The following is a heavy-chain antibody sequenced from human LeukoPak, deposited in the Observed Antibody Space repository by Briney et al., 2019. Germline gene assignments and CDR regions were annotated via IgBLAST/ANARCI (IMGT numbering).Heavy chain of an antibody. CDR2: IYYTGSA. CDR3: ARHLTAVTAPDY. J-gene: IGHJ4*02. D-gene: IGHD4-17*01. CDR1: GGSISSSSYY. Sequence: SETLSLTCTVSGGSISSSSYYWGWIRQPPGKGLEWIGNIYYTGSAYYNPSLKSRVAVSVDTSKNQFSLKVSSMSAADTVVYYCARHLTAVTAPDYWGQGTLVTVSS. V-gene: IGHV4-39*01.